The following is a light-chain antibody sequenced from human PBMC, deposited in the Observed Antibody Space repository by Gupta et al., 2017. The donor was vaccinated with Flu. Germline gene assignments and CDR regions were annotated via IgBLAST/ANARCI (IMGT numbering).Light chain of an antibody. Sequence: SSNIGAGYDVHWYQHLPGKAPKLFVFRDSDRTSGVPDRVSGSKSGTSASLVITGLRAEDEADYYCQSYDSTLSASVLGGGTKLTVL. CDR2: RDS. J-gene: IGLJ3*02. CDR1: SSNIGAGYD. V-gene: IGLV1-40*01. CDR3: QSYDSTLSASV.